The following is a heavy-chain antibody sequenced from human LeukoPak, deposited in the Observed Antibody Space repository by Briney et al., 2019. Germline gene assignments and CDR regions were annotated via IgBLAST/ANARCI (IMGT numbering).Heavy chain of an antibody. Sequence: GGSLRLSCAASGFTFDDYAMPWVRQAPGKGLEWVSGISWNSGSIGYADSVKGRFTISRDNAKNSLYLQMNSLRAEDTALYYCAKDIISDYYDSSGYADYWGQGTLVTVSS. CDR1: GFTFDDYA. J-gene: IGHJ4*02. CDR3: AKDIISDYYDSSGYADY. CDR2: ISWNSGSI. V-gene: IGHV3-9*01. D-gene: IGHD3-22*01.